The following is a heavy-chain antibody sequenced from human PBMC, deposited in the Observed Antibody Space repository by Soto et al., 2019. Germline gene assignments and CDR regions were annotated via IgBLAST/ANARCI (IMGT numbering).Heavy chain of an antibody. CDR1: GYSFTSYW. CDR2: IYPGDSDT. CDR3: ARHFLYGVEQMYYYDSSGPEGNWFDP. J-gene: IGHJ5*02. D-gene: IGHD3-22*01. Sequence: PGESLKISCKGSGYSFTSYWIGWVRQMPGKGLEWMGIIYPGDSDTRYSPSFQGQVTISADKSISTAYLQWSSLKASDTAMYYCARHFLYGVEQMYYYDSSGPEGNWFDPWGQGTLVTVSS. V-gene: IGHV5-51*01.